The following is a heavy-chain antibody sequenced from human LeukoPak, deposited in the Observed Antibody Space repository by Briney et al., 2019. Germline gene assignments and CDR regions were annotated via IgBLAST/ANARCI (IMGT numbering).Heavy chain of an antibody. Sequence: GGTLRLSCAASGFTFSSYSMNWVRQAPGKGLEWVSSISSSSSYIYYADSVKGRFTISRDNAKNSLYLQMNSLRAEDTAVYYCARAGSILWFGEFHDYWGQGTLVTVSS. CDR1: GFTFSSYS. CDR2: ISSSSSYI. CDR3: ARAGSILWFGEFHDY. V-gene: IGHV3-21*01. J-gene: IGHJ4*02. D-gene: IGHD3-10*01.